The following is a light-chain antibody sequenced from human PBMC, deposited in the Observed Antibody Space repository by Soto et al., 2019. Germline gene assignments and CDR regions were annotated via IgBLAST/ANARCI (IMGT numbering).Light chain of an antibody. CDR2: GAS. Sequence: DIVLTQSPGTLSLSPGERATLSCRASQSISSSYLAWYQQRPVQAPRLLIYGASSRATGIPDRFSGSGSGTDFTLIITRLEPEDFAVYYCQQYGLSPWTFGQGTKVEI. CDR1: QSISSSY. J-gene: IGKJ1*01. CDR3: QQYGLSPWT. V-gene: IGKV3-20*01.